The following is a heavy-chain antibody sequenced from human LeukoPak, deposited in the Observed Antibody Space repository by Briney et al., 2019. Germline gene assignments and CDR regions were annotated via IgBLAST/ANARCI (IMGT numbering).Heavy chain of an antibody. CDR2: ISTSSSYI. Sequence: GGSLRLSCAASGFTFSSFSMNWVRQAPGEGLEWVSSISTSSSYIYYADSVKGRFTISRDNAKKSLYLQMNSLRAEDTAVYYCARGGRCSGDNCYATLYDYWGQGTLVTVSS. CDR3: ARGGRCSGDNCYATLYDY. D-gene: IGHD2-15*01. CDR1: GFTFSSFS. V-gene: IGHV3-21*01. J-gene: IGHJ4*02.